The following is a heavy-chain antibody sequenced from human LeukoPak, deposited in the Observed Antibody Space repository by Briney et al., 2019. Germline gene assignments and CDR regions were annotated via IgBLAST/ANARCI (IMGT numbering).Heavy chain of an antibody. Sequence: GGSLRLPCAASGFTFSSYEMNWVRQAPGKGLEWVSYISSSGSTIYYADSVKGRFTISRDNAKNSLYLQMNSLRAEDTAVYYCARVLRYSSVFDYWGQGTLVTVSS. CDR3: ARVLRYSSVFDY. J-gene: IGHJ4*02. V-gene: IGHV3-48*03. CDR1: GFTFSSYE. D-gene: IGHD3-9*01. CDR2: ISSSGSTI.